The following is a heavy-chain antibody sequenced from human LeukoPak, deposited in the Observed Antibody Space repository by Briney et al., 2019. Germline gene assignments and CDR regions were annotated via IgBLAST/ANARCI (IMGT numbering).Heavy chain of an antibody. D-gene: IGHD5-18*01. J-gene: IGHJ6*02. V-gene: IGHV4-34*01. Sequence: TSETLSLTCAVYGGSFSGYYWSWIRQPPGKGLEWIGEINHSGSTNYNPSLKSRVTISVDTSKNQFSLKLSSVTAADTAVYYCARSWIQLWLRPHYGMDVWGQGTTVTISS. CDR1: GGSFSGYY. CDR2: INHSGST. CDR3: ARSWIQLWLRPHYGMDV.